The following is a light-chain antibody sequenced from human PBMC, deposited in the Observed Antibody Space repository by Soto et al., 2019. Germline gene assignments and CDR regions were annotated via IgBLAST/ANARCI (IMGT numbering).Light chain of an antibody. CDR1: RASIGSNT. J-gene: IGLJ2*01. V-gene: IGLV1-44*01. Sequence: QSVLTQPPSASGTPGQRVTISCSGSRASIGSNTVTWYQHLPGAAPKLLVYSNSQRPSGVPDRFSGSKSGTSASLAISGLRSEDEADYYCAAWDDSLSGVVFGGGTKLTVL. CDR3: AAWDDSLSGVV. CDR2: SNS.